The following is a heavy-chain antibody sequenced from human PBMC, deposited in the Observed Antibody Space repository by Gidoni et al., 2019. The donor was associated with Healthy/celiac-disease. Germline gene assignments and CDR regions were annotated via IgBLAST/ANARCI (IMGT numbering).Heavy chain of an antibody. D-gene: IGHD3-3*01. CDR2: ISYDGSNK. V-gene: IGHV3-30*01. Sequence: QVQLVESGGGVVQPGRSLRLSCAASGFTFRSYAMHWVRQAPGKGLEWVAVISYDGSNKYYADSVKGRFTISRDNSKNTLYLQMNSLRAEDTAVYYCARDAGDITIFGVVGDYYYGMDVWGQGTTVTVSS. CDR1: GFTFRSYA. CDR3: ARDAGDITIFGVVGDYYYGMDV. J-gene: IGHJ6*02.